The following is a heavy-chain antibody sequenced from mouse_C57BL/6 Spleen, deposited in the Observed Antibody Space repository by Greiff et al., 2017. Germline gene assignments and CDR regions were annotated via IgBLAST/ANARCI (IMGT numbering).Heavy chain of an antibody. V-gene: IGHV5-16*01. CDR2: INYDGSST. D-gene: IGHD1-1*01. CDR3: ARAYGSSPHYYAMDY. CDR1: GFTFSDYY. Sequence: EVKVVESEGGLVQPGSSMKLSCTASGFTFSDYYMAWVRQVPEKGLEWVANINYDGSSTYYLDSLKSRFIISRDNAKNILYLQMSSLKSEDTATXYCARAYGSSPHYYAMDYWGQGTSVTVSS. J-gene: IGHJ4*01.